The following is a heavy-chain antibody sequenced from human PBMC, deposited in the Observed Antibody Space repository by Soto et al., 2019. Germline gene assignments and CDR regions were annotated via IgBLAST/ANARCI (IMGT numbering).Heavy chain of an antibody. CDR1: GGSISSGGYY. CDR2: IYYSGST. V-gene: IGHV4-31*03. D-gene: IGHD3-10*01. CDR3: ARSDRVYYYGSGSEQDAFDI. Sequence: QVQLQESGPGLVKPSQTLSLTCTVSGGSISSGGYYWSWIRQHPGKGLEWIEYIYYSGSTYYNPSLKGRVTISVDTSKNQFSLKLSSVTAADSAVYYCARSDRVYYYGSGSEQDAFDIWGQGTMVTVSS. J-gene: IGHJ3*02.